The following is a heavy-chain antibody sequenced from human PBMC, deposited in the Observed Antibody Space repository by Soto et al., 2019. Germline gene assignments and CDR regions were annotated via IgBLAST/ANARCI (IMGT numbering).Heavy chain of an antibody. V-gene: IGHV3-21*01. CDR3: ARXPLQRRPLYHYYYGMDV. D-gene: IGHD1-1*01. CDR2: ISSSSSYI. Sequence: GGSLRLSCAASGFTFSIYSMNWVRQAPGKGLEWVSSISSSSSYIYYADSVKGRFTISRDNAKNSLYLQMNSLRAEDTAVYYCARXPLQRRPLYHYYYGMDVWGQGTTVTVSS. J-gene: IGHJ6*02. CDR1: GFTFSIYS.